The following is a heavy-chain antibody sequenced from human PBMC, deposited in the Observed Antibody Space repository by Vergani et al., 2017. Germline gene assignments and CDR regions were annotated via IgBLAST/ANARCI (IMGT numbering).Heavy chain of an antibody. V-gene: IGHV1-2*02. CDR3: AKDFLAYCGGDCQGSFDY. D-gene: IGHD2-21*02. CDR2: INPNSGGT. Sequence: QVQLVQSGAEVKKPGASVKVSCKASGYTFTGYYMHWVRQAPGQGLEWMGWINPNSGGTNYAQKFQGRVTMTRDTSISTAYMELSRLRSDDTAVYYCAKDFLAYCGGDCQGSFDYWGQGTLVTVSS. CDR1: GYTFTGYY. J-gene: IGHJ4*02.